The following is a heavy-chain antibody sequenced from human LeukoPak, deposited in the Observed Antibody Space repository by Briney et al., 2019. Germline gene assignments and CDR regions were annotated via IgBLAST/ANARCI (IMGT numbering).Heavy chain of an antibody. J-gene: IGHJ3*02. Sequence: SETLSLTCTVSGGSISSYYWSWIRQPPGEGLEWIGYIYYSGSTNYNPSLKSRVTISVDTSKNQFSLKLSSVTAADTAVYYCARERGFIAAAGTLLGAFDIWGQGTMVTVSS. CDR1: GGSISSYY. V-gene: IGHV4-59*01. CDR3: ARERGFIAAAGTLLGAFDI. D-gene: IGHD6-13*01. CDR2: IYYSGST.